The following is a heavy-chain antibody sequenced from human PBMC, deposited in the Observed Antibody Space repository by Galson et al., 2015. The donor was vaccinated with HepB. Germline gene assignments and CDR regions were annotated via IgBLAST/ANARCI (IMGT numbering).Heavy chain of an antibody. Sequence: SGAEVKKPGESLKISCKGSGYTFANYWVGWVRQMPGKGLEWMGIIFPGDSDTRYSPSFQGQVTISADKSINTAYLHWSSLKASDSAIYYCARRGAAFDDFWRWWGGNNRAMDVWGQGTTVTVSS. CDR1: GYTFANYW. CDR3: ARRGAAFDDFWRWWGGNNRAMDV. V-gene: IGHV5-51*01. D-gene: IGHD3-3*01. CDR2: IFPGDSDT. J-gene: IGHJ6*02.